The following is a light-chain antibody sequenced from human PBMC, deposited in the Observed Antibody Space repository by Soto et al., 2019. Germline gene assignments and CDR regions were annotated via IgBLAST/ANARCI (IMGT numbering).Light chain of an antibody. J-gene: IGLJ1*01. Sequence: QSALPQPASVSGSPGQSITISCTGSSSDVGGYDYVSWYQQYPGKVPKLMIYDVSNRPSGVSNRFSGSKSGNTASLTISGLQADDEADYYCSSFTSSTTRVFGTGTKVTVL. CDR2: DVS. V-gene: IGLV2-14*01. CDR1: SSDVGGYDY. CDR3: SSFTSSTTRV.